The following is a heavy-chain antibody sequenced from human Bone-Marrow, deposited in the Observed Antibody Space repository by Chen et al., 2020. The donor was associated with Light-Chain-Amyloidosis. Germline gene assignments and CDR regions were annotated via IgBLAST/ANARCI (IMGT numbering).Heavy chain of an antibody. Sequence: DVRLVESGGGLVQPGGSLRLSCAAPGFTSSASWMSWVRQSPGKGLEWVANVRQDVSEKDYAASVKGRVTISRDDAKNSVYLQMNNLRAEDTAVYYCARDRTLFGVAQYYFDYWGQGTRVTVSS. CDR1: GFTSSASW. D-gene: IGHD3-3*01. V-gene: IGHV3-7*03. CDR2: VRQDVSEK. CDR3: ARDRTLFGVAQYYFDY. J-gene: IGHJ4*02.